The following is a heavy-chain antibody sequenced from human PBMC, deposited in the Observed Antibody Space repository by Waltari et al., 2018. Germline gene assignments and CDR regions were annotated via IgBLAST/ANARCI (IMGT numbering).Heavy chain of an antibody. D-gene: IGHD3-3*01. CDR2: IYTSGST. Sequence: QVQLQESGPGLVKPSETLSLTCTVSGGSISSYYWSWIRQPAGKGLEWIGRIYTSGSTNYNPSLKSRVTMSVDTSKNQFYLKLSSVTAADTAVYYCARGGYDFWSGSFDIWGQGTMVTVSS. V-gene: IGHV4-4*07. J-gene: IGHJ3*02. CDR1: GGSISSYY. CDR3: ARGGYDFWSGSFDI.